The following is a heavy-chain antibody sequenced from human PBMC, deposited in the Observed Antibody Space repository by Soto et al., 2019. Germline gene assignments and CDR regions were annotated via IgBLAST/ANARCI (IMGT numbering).Heavy chain of an antibody. CDR2: TYYRSKWYN. CDR1: GDSVSSNSAA. V-gene: IGHV6-1*01. Sequence: PSQTLSLTCAISGDSVSSNSAAWNWIRQSPSRGLEWLGRTYYRSKWYNDYAVSVKSRITINPDTSKNQFSLQLNSVTPEDTAVYYCARDGSSSWYKYYYYYMDVWGKGTTVTVS. CDR3: ARDGSSSWYKYYYYYMDV. D-gene: IGHD6-13*01. J-gene: IGHJ6*03.